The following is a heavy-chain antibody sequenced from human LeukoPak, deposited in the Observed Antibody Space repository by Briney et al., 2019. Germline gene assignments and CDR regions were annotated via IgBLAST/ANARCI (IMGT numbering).Heavy chain of an antibody. J-gene: IGHJ6*02. V-gene: IGHV3-21*01. CDR1: GFTFSSYE. CDR3: ARAYGSGPGNYYYGMDV. Sequence: PGGSLRLSCAASGFTFSSYEMNWVRQAPGKGLEWVSSISSSSSYIYYADSVKGRFTISRDNAKNSLYLQMNSLRAEDTAVYYCARAYGSGPGNYYYGMDVWGQGTTVTVSS. CDR2: ISSSSSYI. D-gene: IGHD3-10*01.